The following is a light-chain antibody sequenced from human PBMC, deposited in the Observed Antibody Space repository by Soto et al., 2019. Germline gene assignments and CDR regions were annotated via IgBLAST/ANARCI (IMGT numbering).Light chain of an antibody. CDR2: KAS. V-gene: IGKV1-5*03. CDR3: QQYISYPYT. Sequence: DIQMTQSPSTLSAFVGDRVTITCRASQSISSWLAWYQQKPGKAPKLLIYKASNLQSGVPSRFSGSGSGTEFTLTISSLQPDDFASYYCQQYISYPYTFGQGTKLEIK. J-gene: IGKJ2*01. CDR1: QSISSW.